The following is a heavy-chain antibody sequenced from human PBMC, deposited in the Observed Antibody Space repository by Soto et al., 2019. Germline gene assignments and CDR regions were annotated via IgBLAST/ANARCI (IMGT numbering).Heavy chain of an antibody. J-gene: IGHJ6*02. V-gene: IGHV1-69*12. D-gene: IGHD2-2*01. CDR1: GGTFSSYA. CDR3: ARHVPAAGCYYGMDV. CDR2: IIPIFGTA. Sequence: QVQLVQSGAEVKKPGSSVKVSCKASGGTFSSYAISWVRQAPGQGLEWMGGIIPIFGTANYAQKFQGRVTITGADSTCTASMELSSLRSEEAAVYYCARHVPAAGCYYGMDVWGQGATVTVSS.